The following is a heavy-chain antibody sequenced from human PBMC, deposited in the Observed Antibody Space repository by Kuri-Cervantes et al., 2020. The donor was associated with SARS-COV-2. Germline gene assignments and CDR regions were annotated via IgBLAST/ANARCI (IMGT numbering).Heavy chain of an antibody. CDR2: ISSSGSTI. J-gene: IGHJ4*02. CDR1: GFTFGSYE. CDR3: ARAPTVTLDY. D-gene: IGHD4-17*01. Sequence: GESLKISCAASGFTFGSYEMNWVRQAPGKGLEWVSYISSSGSTIYYADSAKGRFTISRDNAKNSLYLQMNSLRAEDTAAYYCARAPTVTLDYWGQGTLVTVSS. V-gene: IGHV3-48*03.